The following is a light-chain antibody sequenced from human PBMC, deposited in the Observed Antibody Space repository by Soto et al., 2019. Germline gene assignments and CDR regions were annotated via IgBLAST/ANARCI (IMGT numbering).Light chain of an antibody. CDR2: AAS. CDR1: EDISSY. J-gene: IGKJ5*01. Sequence: DLQMTQSHSTLSASVGDRVTFTCRASEDISSYLVWYQQKPGAAPKLLIYAASALHSGVPSRFSGSGSGTDFTLTISSLHPEDFAVYFCQQFKNYPITFGQGTRLEIK. CDR3: QQFKNYPIT. V-gene: IGKV1-9*01.